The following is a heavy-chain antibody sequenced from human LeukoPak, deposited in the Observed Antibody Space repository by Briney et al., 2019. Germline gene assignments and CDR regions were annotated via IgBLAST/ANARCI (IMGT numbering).Heavy chain of an antibody. CDR1: GYTFTIYA. Sequence: ASVTVSCTASGYTFTIYAMHWVRPAPGQRLEWMGWINAGNGNTKYSEKFQGRLTITTDTFASTVYMDLSSLRSEDTAVYYCARLSGTTNWGQGTLVTVSS. V-gene: IGHV1-3*01. D-gene: IGHD1-1*01. J-gene: IGHJ4*02. CDR2: INAGNGNT. CDR3: ARLSGTTN.